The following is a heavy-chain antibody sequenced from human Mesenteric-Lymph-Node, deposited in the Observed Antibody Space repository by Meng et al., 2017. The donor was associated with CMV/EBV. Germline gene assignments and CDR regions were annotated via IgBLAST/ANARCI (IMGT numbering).Heavy chain of an antibody. Sequence: SETLSLTCAVYGGSFSGYYWSWIRQPPGKGLEWIGYIYYSGSTYYNPSLKSRVTISVDTSKNQFSLKLSSVTAADTAVYCCASHHCSSTSCYPPGGNYYYYGMDVWGQGTTVTVSS. CDR3: ASHHCSSTSCYPPGGNYYYYGMDV. CDR1: GGSFSGYY. J-gene: IGHJ6*02. V-gene: IGHV4-34*01. CDR2: IYYSGST. D-gene: IGHD2-2*01.